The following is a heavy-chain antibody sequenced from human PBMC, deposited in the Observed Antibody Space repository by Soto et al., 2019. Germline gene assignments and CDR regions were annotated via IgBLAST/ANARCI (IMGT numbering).Heavy chain of an antibody. CDR2: IYPGDSDT. Sequence: PGESLKISCKCSGYSFTSYWIGLVRQMPGKGLEWMGIIYPGDSDTRYSPSFQGQVTISADKSISTAYLQWSSLKASDTAMYYCARLGTMVRGVIGGMDVWGQGTTVTVS. CDR3: ARLGTMVRGVIGGMDV. J-gene: IGHJ6*02. CDR1: GYSFTSYW. D-gene: IGHD3-10*01. V-gene: IGHV5-51*01.